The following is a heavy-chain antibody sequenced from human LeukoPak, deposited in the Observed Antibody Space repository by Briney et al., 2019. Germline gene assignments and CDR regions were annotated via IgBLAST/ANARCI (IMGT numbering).Heavy chain of an antibody. Sequence: PSETLSLTCTVSGGSISSGGYYWSWIRQHPGKGLEWIGYVYYSGSTYYNPSLKSRVTISVDTSKNQFSLKLSSVTAADTAVYYCATYAVWGSYFDYWGQGTLVTVSS. V-gene: IGHV4-31*03. CDR3: ATYAVWGSYFDY. D-gene: IGHD3-16*01. CDR1: GGSISSGGYY. J-gene: IGHJ4*02. CDR2: VYYSGST.